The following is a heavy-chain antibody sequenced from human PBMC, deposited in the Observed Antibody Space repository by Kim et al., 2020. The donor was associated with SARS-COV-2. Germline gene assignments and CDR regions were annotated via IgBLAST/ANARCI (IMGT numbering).Heavy chain of an antibody. D-gene: IGHD6-13*01. J-gene: IGHJ6*01. CDR3: ARDGGSSWYGDYYYYGM. CDR1: GFTFSSYA. Sequence: GGSLRLSCAASGFTFSSYAMHWVRQAPGKGLEWVAVISYDGSNKYYADSVKGRFTISRDNSKNTLYLQMNSLRAEDTAVYYCARDGGSSWYGDYYYYGM. V-gene: IGHV3-30-3*01. CDR2: ISYDGSNK.